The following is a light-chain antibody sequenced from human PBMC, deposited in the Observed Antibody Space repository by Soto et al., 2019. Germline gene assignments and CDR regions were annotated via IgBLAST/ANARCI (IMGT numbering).Light chain of an antibody. CDR1: QSISNW. Sequence: DIQMTQSPSTLSASVKDSVTITFRASQSISNWLAWYQQKPGKAPNLLIYQASVLESGVPSRFSGSGSGTEFTLTISGLQPDDFATYYCQQYDGYPWTFGQGTKVDIK. CDR3: QQYDGYPWT. J-gene: IGKJ1*01. V-gene: IGKV1-5*03. CDR2: QAS.